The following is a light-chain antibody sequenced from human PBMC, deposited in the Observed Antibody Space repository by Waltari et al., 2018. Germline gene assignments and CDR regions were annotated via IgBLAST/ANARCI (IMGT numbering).Light chain of an antibody. J-gene: IGLJ2*01. Sequence: QSALTQPPSASGSPGQSVTISCTGTSSDVGDYHYVSWYQQHPGKAPKLMIYEVSKRPSGVPDRFSGSKSGNTASLTVSGLQAEDEADYYCNSYAGSNNLFGGGTKLTVL. CDR1: SSDVGDYHY. CDR2: EVS. CDR3: NSYAGSNNL. V-gene: IGLV2-8*01.